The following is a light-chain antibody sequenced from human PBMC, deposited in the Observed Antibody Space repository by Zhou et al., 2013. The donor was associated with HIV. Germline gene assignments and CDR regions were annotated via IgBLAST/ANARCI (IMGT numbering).Light chain of an antibody. CDR2: AAS. Sequence: DIQMTQSPSSLSASVGDRVTITCRASQSISIYLNWYQQKPGKAPKLLIYAASSLQSGVPSRFSGSGSGTDFTLTIISLQPEDFATYTCQQSYTTPRTFGGGRRWTS. V-gene: IGKV1-39*01. J-gene: IGKJ4*01. CDR3: QQSYTTPRT. CDR1: QSISIY.